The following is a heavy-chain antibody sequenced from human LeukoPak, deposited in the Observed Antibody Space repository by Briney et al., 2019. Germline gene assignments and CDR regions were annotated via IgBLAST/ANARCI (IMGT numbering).Heavy chain of an antibody. Sequence: SETLSLTCTVSGGSISSYYWSWIRQPAGKGLEWIGRIYTSGSTNYNPSLKSRVTISVDTSKNQFSLKLSSVTAADTAVYYCARGLRYSSSWYSAPDYWGQGTLVTVSS. CDR3: ARGLRYSSSWYSAPDY. V-gene: IGHV4-4*07. CDR1: GGSISSYY. J-gene: IGHJ4*02. CDR2: IYTSGST. D-gene: IGHD6-13*01.